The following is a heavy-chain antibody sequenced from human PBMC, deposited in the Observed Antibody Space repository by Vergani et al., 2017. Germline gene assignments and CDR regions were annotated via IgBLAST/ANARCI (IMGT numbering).Heavy chain of an antibody. CDR3: ARSSYGGNAMWGAFDI. D-gene: IGHD4-23*01. CDR2: IDWDDDK. Sequence: QVTLKESGPALVKPTQTLTLTCTFSGFSLSTSGMRVSWIRQPPGKALEWLARIDWDDDKFYSTSLKTRLTISKDTSKNQVVLTMTNMDPVDTATYYCARSSYGGNAMWGAFDIWGQGTMVTVSS. CDR1: GFSLSTSGMR. V-gene: IGHV2-70*04. J-gene: IGHJ3*02.